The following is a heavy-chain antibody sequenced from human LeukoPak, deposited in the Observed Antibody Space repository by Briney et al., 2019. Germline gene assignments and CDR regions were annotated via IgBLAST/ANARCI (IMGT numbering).Heavy chain of an antibody. CDR3: AKVFPYYDSSGRYFDY. Sequence: GGALKLSCAASGCIFSSFAMSWVRQAPGKGLEWVSTISGSWGSTYYADSVKGRFTISRDNSKNTLYLQMNRLRAEDTAVYYCAKVFPYYDSSGRYFDYWGQGTLVTVSS. D-gene: IGHD3-22*01. J-gene: IGHJ4*02. CDR1: GCIFSSFA. CDR2: ISGSWGST. V-gene: IGHV3-23*01.